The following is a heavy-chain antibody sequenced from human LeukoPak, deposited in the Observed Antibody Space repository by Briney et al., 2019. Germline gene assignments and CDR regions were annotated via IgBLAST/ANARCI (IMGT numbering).Heavy chain of an antibody. CDR2: ISTSSSYI. CDR3: SRDRDGNSGFDY. J-gene: IGHJ4*02. V-gene: IGHV3-21*01. Sequence: GGSLRLSCAASGFTLSTYNMKWVRQAPRKGLEWVSSISTSSSYIYYADSVKGRFTISRDNARNSLYLQMNSLRAEDTAVYYCSRDRDGNSGFDYWGQGTLVTVSS. CDR1: GFTLSTYN. D-gene: IGHD1-7*01.